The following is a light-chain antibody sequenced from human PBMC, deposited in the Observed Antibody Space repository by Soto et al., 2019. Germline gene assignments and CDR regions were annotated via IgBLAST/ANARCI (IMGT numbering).Light chain of an antibody. CDR3: CSYAGSSTVI. CDR1: NSDIENYNL. V-gene: IGLV2-23*01. Sequence: QSALTQSASVSGSPGQSITISCTGTNSDIENYNLVSWYQQHPDKAPKLLIFEDTKRPSGVSNRFPGSKSGNTASLTISGLQAEDEANYYCCSYAGSSTVIFGGGTKLTVL. J-gene: IGLJ2*01. CDR2: EDT.